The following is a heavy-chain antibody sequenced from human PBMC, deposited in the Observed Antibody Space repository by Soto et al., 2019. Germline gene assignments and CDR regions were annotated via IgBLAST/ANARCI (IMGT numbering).Heavy chain of an antibody. J-gene: IGHJ6*02. V-gene: IGHV4-39*07. Sequence: SETLSLTCSVSGGSISSSGYYWGWIRQPPGKGLEWIGSIYYSGSTYYNPSLKSRVTISVDTSKNQFSLKLNSVTAADTAVYYCAAQRYCSGGSCYSGYYYGMDVWGQGTTVHRLL. CDR2: IYYSGST. D-gene: IGHD2-15*01. CDR3: AAQRYCSGGSCYSGYYYGMDV. CDR1: GGSISSSGYY.